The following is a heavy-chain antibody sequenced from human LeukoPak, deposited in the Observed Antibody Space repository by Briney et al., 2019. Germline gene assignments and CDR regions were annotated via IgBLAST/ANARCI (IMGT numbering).Heavy chain of an antibody. D-gene: IGHD5-12*01. Sequence: SETLSLTCTVSGGSISSSSYYWGWIRQPPGKGLEWIGTIYYGGNTYYNPSLKSRVSISVDTSKNQFSLKMTSVTAADSAGFYCVGFRNPKIPDIEPDRGIDFWGQGILVTVSS. J-gene: IGHJ4*02. CDR2: IYYGGNT. CDR1: GGSISSSSYY. CDR3: VGFRNPKIPDIEPDRGIDF. V-gene: IGHV4-39*01.